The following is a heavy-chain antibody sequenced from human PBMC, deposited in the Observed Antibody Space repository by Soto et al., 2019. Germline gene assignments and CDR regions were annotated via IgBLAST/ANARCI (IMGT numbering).Heavy chain of an antibody. CDR1: GFAFGDYA. CDR2: IRRNAYGGTT. Sequence: GGSLRLSCRTSGFAFGDYALSWFRQAPGKGLEWVGFIRRNAYGGTTDYAASVKGRFTISRDDSKSIAYLQMNSLRTEDTALYYCTRASSLDFDFWGQGTLVTVSS. D-gene: IGHD3-16*01. J-gene: IGHJ4*02. V-gene: IGHV3-49*03. CDR3: TRASSLDFDF.